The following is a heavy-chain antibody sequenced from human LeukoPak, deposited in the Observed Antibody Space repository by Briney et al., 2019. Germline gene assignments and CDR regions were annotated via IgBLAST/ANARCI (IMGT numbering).Heavy chain of an antibody. J-gene: IGHJ4*02. CDR2: IYYSGST. CDR1: GGSISNNHW. CDR3: ARARGAVAIDY. V-gene: IGHV4-4*02. Sequence: PSETLSLTCAVSGGSISNNHWWSWVRQPPGKGLEWIGYIYYSGSTNYNPSLKSRVTISVDTSKNQFSLKLRSVTAADTAVYYCARARGAVAIDYWGQGTLVTVSS. D-gene: IGHD6-19*01.